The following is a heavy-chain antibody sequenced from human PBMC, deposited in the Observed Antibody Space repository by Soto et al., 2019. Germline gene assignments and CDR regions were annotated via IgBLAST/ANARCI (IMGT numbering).Heavy chain of an antibody. Sequence: QVQLQESGPGLVKPSQTLSLTCTVSGGSISSGGYYWRWIRQHPGKGLEWIGYIYYSGSTYYNPSLKSRVTISVDTSKNQFSLKLSSVTAADTAVYYCARDDYGDHGGWFDPWGQGTLVTVSS. D-gene: IGHD4-17*01. V-gene: IGHV4-31*03. CDR1: GGSISSGGYY. J-gene: IGHJ5*02. CDR3: ARDDYGDHGGWFDP. CDR2: IYYSGST.